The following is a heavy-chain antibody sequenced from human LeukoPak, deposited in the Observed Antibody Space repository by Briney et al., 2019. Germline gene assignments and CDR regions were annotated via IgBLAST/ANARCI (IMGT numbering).Heavy chain of an antibody. CDR1: GGTFSSYA. J-gene: IGHJ5*02. V-gene: IGHV1-69*06. CDR3: ARRGKVGTSRNWFDP. CDR2: IIPIFGTA. Sequence: SVKVSCKASGGTFSSYAISWVRQAPGQGLEWMGGIIPIFGTANYAQKFQGRVTITADKSTSTAYMELSSLRSEDTAVYYCARRGKVGTSRNWFDPWGQGTLVTVSS. D-gene: IGHD2-2*01.